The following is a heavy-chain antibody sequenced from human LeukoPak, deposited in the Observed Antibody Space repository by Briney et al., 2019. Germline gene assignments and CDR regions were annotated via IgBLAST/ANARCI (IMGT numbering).Heavy chain of an antibody. CDR2: ISAYNGNT. J-gene: IGHJ4*02. V-gene: IGHV1-18*01. CDR1: GGTFSSYA. D-gene: IGHD6-13*01. Sequence: GASVKVSCKASGGTFSSYAITWVRQAPGQGLEWMGWISAYNGNTNYAQKLQGRVTMTTDTSTSTAYMELRSLRSDDTAAYYCARDYSSSWFYFDYWGQGTLVTVSS. CDR3: ARDYSSSWFYFDY.